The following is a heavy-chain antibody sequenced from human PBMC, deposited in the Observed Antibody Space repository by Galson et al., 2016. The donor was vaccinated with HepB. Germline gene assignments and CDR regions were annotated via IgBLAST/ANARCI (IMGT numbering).Heavy chain of an antibody. CDR2: IYYTGST. J-gene: IGHJ6*04. CDR3: ARLTSGYHYGMDV. Sequence: TLSLTCSVSGDSIRTSSYFWFWIRQPPGKGLEFIGSIYYTGSTNYNSALQSRLLISVDTSRNQFSLRLTSVTAADTAVYYCARLTSGYHYGMDVWGRGTTVIVSS. D-gene: IGHD3-3*01. V-gene: IGHV4-39*01. CDR1: GDSIRTSSYF.